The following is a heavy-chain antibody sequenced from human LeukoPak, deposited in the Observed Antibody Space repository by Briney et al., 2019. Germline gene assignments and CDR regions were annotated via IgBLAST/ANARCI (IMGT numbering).Heavy chain of an antibody. J-gene: IGHJ5*02. CDR3: ARDARPYDYVWGSYRYDWFDP. CDR2: ISAYNGNT. D-gene: IGHD3-16*02. Sequence: ASVKVSCKASGYTFTSYGISWVRQAPGQGLEWMGWISAYNGNTNYAQKLQGRVTMTTDTSTSTAYMELRSLRSDDTAVYYCARDARPYDYVWGSYRYDWFDPWGQGTLVTVSS. V-gene: IGHV1-18*01. CDR1: GYTFTSYG.